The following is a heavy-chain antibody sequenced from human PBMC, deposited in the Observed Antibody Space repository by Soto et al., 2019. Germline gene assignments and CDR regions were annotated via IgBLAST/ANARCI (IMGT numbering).Heavy chain of an antibody. CDR1: GFTFSSYW. Sequence: GGSLRLSCAASGFTFSSYWMHWVRQAPGKGLGWDSRINSDGSSTSYADSVKVRFTISRENAKDTLYLQMNSLRAEDTSVYYCARDHGSGNYAFDIWGQGTMVTVSS. D-gene: IGHD3-10*01. CDR3: ARDHGSGNYAFDI. J-gene: IGHJ3*02. CDR2: INSDGSST. V-gene: IGHV3-74*01.